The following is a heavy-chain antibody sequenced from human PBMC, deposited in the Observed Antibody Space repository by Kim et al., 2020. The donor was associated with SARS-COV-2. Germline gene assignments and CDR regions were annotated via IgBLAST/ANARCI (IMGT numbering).Heavy chain of an antibody. V-gene: IGHV3-21*01. Sequence: SVKGRFTISRDNAKNSLYLQMNSLRAEDTAVYYCARELGYCSGGSCKDDYWGQGTLVTVSS. J-gene: IGHJ4*02. D-gene: IGHD2-15*01. CDR3: ARELGYCSGGSCKDDY.